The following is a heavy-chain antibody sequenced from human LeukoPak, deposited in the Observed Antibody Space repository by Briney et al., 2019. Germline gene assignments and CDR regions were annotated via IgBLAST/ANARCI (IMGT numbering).Heavy chain of an antibody. CDR1: GDSISSGRYY. CDR2: IYTSGST. J-gene: IGHJ4*02. V-gene: IGHV4-61*02. D-gene: IGHD5-12*01. Sequence: SETLSLTCTVSGDSISSGRYYWTWVRQPAGKGLEWIGRIYTSGSTNYNPSLKSRVTISLDTSKNQFSLRLSSVTAADTAVYYCARENLDSGYDEDWGQGTLVTVSS. CDR3: ARENLDSGYDED.